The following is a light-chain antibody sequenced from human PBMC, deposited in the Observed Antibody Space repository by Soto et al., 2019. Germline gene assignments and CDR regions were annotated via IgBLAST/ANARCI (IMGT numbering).Light chain of an antibody. V-gene: IGLV1-40*01. CDR1: NSNIGAGFE. CDR3: QSYDSSLSGHV. J-gene: IGLJ1*01. CDR2: GTN. Sequence: QLVLTQPPSVSGAPGQRVTISCTGNNSNIGAGFEVHWYQQVPGTAPKVLIYGTNSRPSGVPDRFSGSKSGTSASLAITGLQAEDEADYYCQSYDSSLSGHVFGTGTKVTVL.